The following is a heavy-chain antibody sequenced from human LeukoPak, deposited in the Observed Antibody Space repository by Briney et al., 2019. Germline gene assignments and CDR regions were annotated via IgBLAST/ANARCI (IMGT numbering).Heavy chain of an antibody. J-gene: IGHJ4*02. CDR2: ISGSGGST. Sequence: GGSLRLSCAASGFTFSSYAMSWVRQAPGKGLEWVSAISGSGGSTYYADSVKGRFTISRDNSKNTLYLQMNSLRAEDTAVYYCAKDPEGKQLVRTGGNVFDYWGQGTLVTVSS. CDR1: GFTFSSYA. D-gene: IGHD6-6*01. V-gene: IGHV3-23*01. CDR3: AKDPEGKQLVRTGGNVFDY.